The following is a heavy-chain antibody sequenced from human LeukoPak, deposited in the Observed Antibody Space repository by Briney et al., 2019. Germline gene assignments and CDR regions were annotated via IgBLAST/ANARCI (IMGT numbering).Heavy chain of an antibody. CDR1: RFTFSNHY. CDR2: IKPDGSET. CDR3: ARNLVPLWNVFDF. V-gene: IGHV3-7*01. Sequence: GGSLRLSCVASRFTFSNHYMSWVRQAPGKGLEWVATIKPDGSETFYVDSVKGRFTVSRDNAKNSLYLQMSSLRAEDTAVYHCARNLVPLWNVFDFWGLGTMVTVSS. J-gene: IGHJ3*01. D-gene: IGHD2-8*01.